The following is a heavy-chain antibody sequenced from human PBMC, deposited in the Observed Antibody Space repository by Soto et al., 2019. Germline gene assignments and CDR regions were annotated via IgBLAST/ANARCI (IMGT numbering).Heavy chain of an antibody. V-gene: IGHV3-7*03. CDR1: GFTFRGYW. J-gene: IGHJ5*02. Sequence: SGGSLRLSCIASGFTFRGYWMSWVRQAPGKGLEWVANINQDGSEKNYVGSVKGRFTISRDNAKDTLSPQMNSLRADDSAVYYCARERGSSWYEDWFDPWGQGTLVTVSS. CDR2: INQDGSEK. CDR3: ARERGSSWYEDWFDP. D-gene: IGHD6-13*01.